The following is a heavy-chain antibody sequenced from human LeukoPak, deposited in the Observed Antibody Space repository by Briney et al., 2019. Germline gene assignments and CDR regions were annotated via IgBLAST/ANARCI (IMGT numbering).Heavy chain of an antibody. D-gene: IGHD2-2*01. V-gene: IGHV1-2*02. CDR3: ARANFLYCSSSTCLFDY. CDR2: INPNDGDT. Sequence: PLASVKVSCKASGYIFTDYYMHWVRQAPGQGFEWMGWINPNDGDTNYAQKFQGRVTMNRDTSISTAHMEVSRLRSDDTAVYYCARANFLYCSSSTCLFDYWGQGTLVTVSS. CDR1: GYIFTDYY. J-gene: IGHJ4*02.